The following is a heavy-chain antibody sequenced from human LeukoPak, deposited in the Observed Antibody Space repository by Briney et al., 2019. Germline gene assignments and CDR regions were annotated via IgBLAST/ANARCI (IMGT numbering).Heavy chain of an antibody. Sequence: ASVKVSCKVSGYTLTELSMHWVRQAPGKGLEWMGGFDPEDGETIYAQEFQGRVTMTEDTSTDTAYMELSSLRSEDTAVYYCATGSLGSGSQYNWFDPWGQGTLVTVSS. J-gene: IGHJ5*02. CDR1: GYTLTELS. V-gene: IGHV1-24*01. D-gene: IGHD3-10*01. CDR3: ATGSLGSGSQYNWFDP. CDR2: FDPEDGET.